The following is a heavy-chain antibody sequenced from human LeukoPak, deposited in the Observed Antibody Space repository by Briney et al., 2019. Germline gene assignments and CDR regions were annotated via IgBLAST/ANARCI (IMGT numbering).Heavy chain of an antibody. CDR2: ISSSGGTI. CDR3: ARAAYYYDSSAYPYWYFDL. J-gene: IGHJ2*01. CDR1: GFTFSSYS. Sequence: GGSLRLSCAVSGFTFSSYSMNWVRQAPGKGLEWVSFISSSGGTIYYADSVKGRFTISRDNAENSLYLQMNSLRAEDTAVYYCARAAYYYDSSAYPYWYFDLWGRGTLVTVSS. D-gene: IGHD3-22*01. V-gene: IGHV3-48*04.